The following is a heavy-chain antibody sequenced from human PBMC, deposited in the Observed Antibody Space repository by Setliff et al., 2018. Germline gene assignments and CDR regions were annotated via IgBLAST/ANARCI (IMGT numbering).Heavy chain of an antibody. J-gene: IGHJ5*02. V-gene: IGHV1-18*01. CDR1: GYTFTSYA. CDR3: ARSVHGDYVRLRQNNWLDP. D-gene: IGHD4-17*01. CDR2: ISAYNGNT. Sequence: GASVKVSCKASGYTFTSYAFSWVRQAPGQGLEWMGWISAYNGNTNYAQKFQGRVTMTRDTSITTAYMELSSLRSDDTAMYYCARSVHGDYVRLRQNNWLDPWGQGTLVTVSS.